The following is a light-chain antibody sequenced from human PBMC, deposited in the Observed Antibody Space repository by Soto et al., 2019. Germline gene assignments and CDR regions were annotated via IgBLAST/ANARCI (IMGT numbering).Light chain of an antibody. CDR3: QQSYSTPLT. J-gene: IGKJ4*01. V-gene: IGKV1-39*01. CDR1: QSISNF. Sequence: DIQMTQSPSSLSASVGDRVTITCRASQSISNFLNWYQQNPGKAPNLLIYAASSLQSGVPARFSGSGSGTDFTLTISNLQHEDFATYYCQQSYSTPLTFGGGTKVEIK. CDR2: AAS.